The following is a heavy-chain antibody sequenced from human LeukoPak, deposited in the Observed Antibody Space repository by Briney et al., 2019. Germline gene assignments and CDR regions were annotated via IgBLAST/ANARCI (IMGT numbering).Heavy chain of an antibody. D-gene: IGHD2-2*01. J-gene: IGHJ4*02. V-gene: IGHV3-23*01. Sequence: QPGGSLRLSCAASGFTFRNYAMTWVRQAPRKGLEWVSVISGSGAFTYYADSVKGRFTISRDNFKNTLHLQMNSLRAEDTAVYYCAQNVGYCSSITCYKPLDNWGQGTLVTVSP. CDR3: AQNVGYCSSITCYKPLDN. CDR1: GFTFRNYA. CDR2: ISGSGAFT.